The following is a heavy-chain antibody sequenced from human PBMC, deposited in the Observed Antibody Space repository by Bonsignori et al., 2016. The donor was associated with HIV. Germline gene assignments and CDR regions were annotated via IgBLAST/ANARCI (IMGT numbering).Heavy chain of an antibody. CDR3: ARPTPIVGENAFDI. J-gene: IGHJ3*02. CDR2: IYPGDSDT. V-gene: IGHV5-51*01. Sequence: VRQMPGKGLEWMGIIYPGDSDTRYSPSFQGQVTISADKSISTAYLQWSSLKASDTAMYYCARPTPIVGENAFDIWGQGTMVTVSS. D-gene: IGHD3-16*02.